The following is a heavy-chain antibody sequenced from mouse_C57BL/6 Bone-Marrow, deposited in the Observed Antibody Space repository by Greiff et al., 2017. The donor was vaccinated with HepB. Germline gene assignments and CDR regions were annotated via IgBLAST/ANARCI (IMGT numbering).Heavy chain of an antibody. CDR3: ARDDYDNSSMDY. Sequence: VQLQQSGPELVKPGASVKISCKASGYTFTDYYMNWVKQSHGKSLEWIGDINPNNGGTSYNQKFKGKATLTVDKSSSTAYMELRSLTSEDSAVYYCARDDYDNSSMDYWGQGTSVTVSS. D-gene: IGHD2-4*01. CDR1: GYTFTDYY. J-gene: IGHJ4*01. CDR2: INPNNGGT. V-gene: IGHV1-26*01.